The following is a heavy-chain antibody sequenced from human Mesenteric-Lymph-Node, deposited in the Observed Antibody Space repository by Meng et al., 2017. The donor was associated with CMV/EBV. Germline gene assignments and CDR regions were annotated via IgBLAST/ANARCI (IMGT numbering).Heavy chain of an antibody. CDR3: ARPLYSSNWYWFDP. V-gene: IGHV3-7*01. J-gene: IGHJ5*02. Sequence: GGSLRLSCVASRFTFSSYWMSWVRQAPGKGLEWVANIKQDGSEKYYVDSVKGRFTISRDNAKNSLYLQMNSLRVEDTAVYYCARPLYSSNWYWFDPWGQGTLVTVSS. CDR1: RFTFSSYW. D-gene: IGHD6-13*01. CDR2: IKQDGSEK.